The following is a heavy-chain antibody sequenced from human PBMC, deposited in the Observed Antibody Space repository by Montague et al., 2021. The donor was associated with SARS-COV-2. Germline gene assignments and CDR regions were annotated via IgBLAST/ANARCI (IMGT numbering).Heavy chain of an antibody. CDR3: ARSGYGGGTTWFYFDS. Sequence: CAISGDSVSSKGAAWNWVRQSPSRGLRWLGRTYFRSKWYRDYALSVRSRLTVNPDTSESQFSLQLNSVTPDDTAVYYCARSGYGGGTTWFYFDSWGPGTLITVSS. J-gene: IGHJ4*02. V-gene: IGHV6-1*01. CDR1: GDSVSSKGAA. D-gene: IGHD6-13*01. CDR2: TYFRSKWYR.